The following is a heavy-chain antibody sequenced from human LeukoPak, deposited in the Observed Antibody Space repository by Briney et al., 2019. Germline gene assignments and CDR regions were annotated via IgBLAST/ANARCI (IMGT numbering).Heavy chain of an antibody. V-gene: IGHV1-2*02. Sequence: GASVKVSCKASGYTFTGYYVHWVRQAPGQGLEWMGWINPNSGDTNFAQKFQGRVTMTRDTSISTAYMELSRLRSDDTAVYYCARGDNYDILTGYQTPSHLSDYRGQGTLVTVSS. J-gene: IGHJ4*02. D-gene: IGHD3-9*01. CDR1: GYTFTGYY. CDR3: ARGDNYDILTGYQTPSHLSDY. CDR2: INPNSGDT.